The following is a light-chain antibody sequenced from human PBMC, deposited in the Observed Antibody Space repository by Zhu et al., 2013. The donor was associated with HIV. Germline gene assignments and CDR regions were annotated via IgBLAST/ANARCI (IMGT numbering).Light chain of an antibody. Sequence: IQMTQSPSSLSASVGDRVTITCRASRAIGRDLGWYQQKPGKVPNLLIHSASTLQSGVPSRFSGTGSGTDFTLTISYLVPDDFATYYCQQYNRPWAFGQGTKVEI. CDR3: QQYNRPWA. CDR1: RAIGRD. CDR2: SAS. J-gene: IGKJ1*01. V-gene: IGKV1-27*01.